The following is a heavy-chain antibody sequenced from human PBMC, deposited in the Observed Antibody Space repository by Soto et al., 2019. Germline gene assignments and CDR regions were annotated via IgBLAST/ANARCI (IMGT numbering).Heavy chain of an antibody. J-gene: IGHJ2*01. CDR2: ISGSGGST. CDR1: GFTFSSYA. Sequence: GGSLRLSCAASGFTFSSYAMSWVRQAPGKGLEWVSAISGSGGSTYYADSVKGRFTISRDNSKNTLYLQMNSLRAEDTAVYYCAKAPRHIAAAGMSLPHWYFDLWGRGTLVTVSS. CDR3: AKAPRHIAAAGMSLPHWYFDL. V-gene: IGHV3-23*01. D-gene: IGHD6-13*01.